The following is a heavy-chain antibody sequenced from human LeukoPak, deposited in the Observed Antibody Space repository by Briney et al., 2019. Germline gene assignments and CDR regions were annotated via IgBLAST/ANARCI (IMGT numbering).Heavy chain of an antibody. CDR1: GYTFTSYG. V-gene: IGHV1-18*01. D-gene: IGHD2-15*01. CDR2: ISAYNGNT. J-gene: IGHJ4*02. Sequence: GASVKVSCKASGYTFTSYGISWVRQAPGQGLEWMGWISAYNGNTNYAQKLQGRVTMTTDTSTSTAYMELRSLRSDDTAVYYCARAPLYGYCSGGSCYIDYWGQGTLVTVSS. CDR3: ARAPLYGYCSGGSCYIDY.